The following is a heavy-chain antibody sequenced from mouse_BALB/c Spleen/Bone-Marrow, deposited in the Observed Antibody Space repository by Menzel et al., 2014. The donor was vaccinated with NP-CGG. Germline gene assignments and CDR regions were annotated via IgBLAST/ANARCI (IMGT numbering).Heavy chain of an antibody. V-gene: IGHV7-3*02. Sequence: EVMLVESGGGLVQPGGSLRLSCETSGFTFTDYYMSWVRQPPGKALEWLGFIRNKAKGYTTDYSASVKGRFTISRDNSQSISYLQMNTLRAEDSVTYYCARDEIVGIYWYFDVWGAGTTVTVSS. CDR3: ARDEIVGIYWYFDV. CDR1: GFTFTDYY. J-gene: IGHJ1*01. CDR2: IRNKAKGYTT.